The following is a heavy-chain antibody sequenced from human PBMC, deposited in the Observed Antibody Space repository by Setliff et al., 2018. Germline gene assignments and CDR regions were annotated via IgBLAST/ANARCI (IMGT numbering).Heavy chain of an antibody. V-gene: IGHV1-69*05. CDR3: AREGVDTRSSTDYRYYMDV. CDR2: TIPIFGTT. J-gene: IGHJ6*03. Sequence: SVKVSCKASGATFSSYGISWVRQAPGQGLEWMAGTIPIFGTTDYAQKFQGRVTIITDESTSTAYMELSSLTSDDTAVYYCAREGVDTRSSTDYRYYMDVWGKGTTVTVSS. D-gene: IGHD5-18*01. CDR1: GATFSSYG.